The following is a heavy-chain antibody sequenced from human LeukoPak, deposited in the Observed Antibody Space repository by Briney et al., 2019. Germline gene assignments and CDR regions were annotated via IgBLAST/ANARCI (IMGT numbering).Heavy chain of an antibody. J-gene: IGHJ5*02. CDR1: GYTFTSYY. CDR2: INPSGGST. D-gene: IGHD4-23*01. CDR3: ARDNSVEDTAWWFDP. Sequence: GASVKVSCKASGYTFTSYYMHWARQAPGQGLEWMEIINPSGGSTSYAQKFQGRVTMTRDMSTSTDYMELSSLRSEDTAVYYCARDNSVEDTAWWFDPWGQGTLVTVSS. V-gene: IGHV1-46*01.